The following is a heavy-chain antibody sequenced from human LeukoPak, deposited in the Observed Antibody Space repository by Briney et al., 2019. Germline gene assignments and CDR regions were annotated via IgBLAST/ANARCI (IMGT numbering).Heavy chain of an antibody. CDR1: GFSSSSYW. D-gene: IGHD2-15*01. V-gene: IGHV3-7*05. J-gene: IGHJ4*02. CDR3: ARGGPGRWPAYYFDY. CDR2: INQEGIET. Sequence: PGGSLRLSCAASGFSSSSYWMSWVRQAPGKGLEWVANINQEGIETYYVDSVKGRFTISRDNAKNSLFLQMNSLRAEDTAVYYCARGGPGRWPAYYFDYWGQGTLVTVSS.